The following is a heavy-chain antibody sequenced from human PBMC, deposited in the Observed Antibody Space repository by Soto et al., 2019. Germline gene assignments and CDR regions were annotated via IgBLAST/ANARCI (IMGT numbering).Heavy chain of an antibody. CDR2: MEPSTGRT. CDR1: GYSFTSLD. Sequence: QVQLVQSGAEVREPGASVKVSCKASGYSFTSLDINWVRQTAGQGLEWMGWMEPSTGRTGYAQKCQGRVTMTRDTSINAAYMELTTLTSDDTAFYYCARGVSAGVDYWGQGPLVTVSS. V-gene: IGHV1-8*01. J-gene: IGHJ4*02. D-gene: IGHD1-26*01. CDR3: ARGVSAGVDY.